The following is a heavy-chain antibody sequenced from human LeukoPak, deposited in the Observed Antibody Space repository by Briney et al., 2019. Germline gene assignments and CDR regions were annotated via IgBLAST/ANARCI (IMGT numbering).Heavy chain of an antibody. D-gene: IGHD3-16*01. J-gene: IGHJ4*02. CDR1: GFTFRTSW. CDR2: IKEDGSVK. CDR3: ARGRAYSTFDY. Sequence: GGSLRLSCAASGFTFRTSWMSWVRQAPGKGLEWVANIKEDGSVKNYVNSVRGRFTISRDTAENSLYLQMNSLRAEDTAVYYCARGRAYSTFDYWGQGTLVTVSS. V-gene: IGHV3-7*01.